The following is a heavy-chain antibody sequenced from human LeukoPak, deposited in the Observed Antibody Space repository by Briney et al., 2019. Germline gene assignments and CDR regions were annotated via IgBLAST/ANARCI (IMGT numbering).Heavy chain of an antibody. J-gene: IGHJ4*02. CDR3: ARVGGSYGLDIFDY. D-gene: IGHD3-16*01. CDR2: IYYSGST. CDR1: GGSISSYY. Sequence: SETLSLTCTVSGGSISSYYWSWIRQPPGKGLEWIGYIYYSGSTNYNPSLKSRVTISVDTSKDQFPLKLSSVTAADTAVYYCARVGGSYGLDIFDYWGQGTLVTVSS. V-gene: IGHV4-59*01.